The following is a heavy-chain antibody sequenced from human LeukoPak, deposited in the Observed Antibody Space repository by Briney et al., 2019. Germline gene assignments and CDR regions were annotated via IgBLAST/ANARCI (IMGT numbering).Heavy chain of an antibody. V-gene: IGHV4-34*01. J-gene: IGHJ6*02. CDR2: INHSGST. CDR1: GGSFSGYY. CDR3: ARTGRLKGLSQMDV. Sequence: SETLSLTCAVYGGSFSGYYWTWIRQPPGKGLEWIGEINHSGSTNYNPSLKSRVTISVDTSKNQFSLKLSSVTAADTAVYYCARTGRLKGLSQMDVWGQGTTVTVSS. D-gene: IGHD1-14*01.